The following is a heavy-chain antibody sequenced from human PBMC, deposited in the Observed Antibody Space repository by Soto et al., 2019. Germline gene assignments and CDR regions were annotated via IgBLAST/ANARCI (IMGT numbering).Heavy chain of an antibody. J-gene: IGHJ4*02. CDR3: ARETYYYDSSGYYFDY. V-gene: IGHV4-31*03. CDR1: GGSISSGGYY. D-gene: IGHD3-22*01. CDR2: IYYSGST. Sequence: SETRSLTCTVSGGSISSGGYYWSWIRQHPGKGLEWIGYIYYSGSTYYNPSLKSRVTISVDTSKNQFSLKLSSVTAADTAVYYCARETYYYDSSGYYFDYWGQGTLVTVSS.